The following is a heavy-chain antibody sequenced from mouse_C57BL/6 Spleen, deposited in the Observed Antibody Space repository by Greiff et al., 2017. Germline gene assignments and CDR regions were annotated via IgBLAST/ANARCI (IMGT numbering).Heavy chain of an antibody. Sequence: QVQLKQPGAELVKPGASVKVSCKASGYTFTSYWMHWVKQRPGQGLEWIGRIHPSDSDTNYNQKFKGKATLTVDKSSSTAYMQRSSLTSEDSAVYYCAIEGYDGYFDVWGTGTTVTVSS. CDR2: IHPSDSDT. CDR1: GYTFTSYW. J-gene: IGHJ1*03. D-gene: IGHD2-2*01. CDR3: AIEGYDGYFDV. V-gene: IGHV1-74*01.